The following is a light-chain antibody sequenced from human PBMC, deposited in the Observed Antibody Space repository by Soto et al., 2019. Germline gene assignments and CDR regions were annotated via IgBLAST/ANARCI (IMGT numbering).Light chain of an antibody. Sequence: DIVMTQSPATLSVSPGERATLSCRASQFVSSNLAWYQQKPGQAPRLLIYETTTRASGVPGRFSGSGSGTEFTLTVSGLQSEDVAVYYCQQYHNWPFTFGGGTKVDIK. J-gene: IGKJ4*01. CDR3: QQYHNWPFT. CDR2: ETT. CDR1: QFVSSN. V-gene: IGKV3-15*01.